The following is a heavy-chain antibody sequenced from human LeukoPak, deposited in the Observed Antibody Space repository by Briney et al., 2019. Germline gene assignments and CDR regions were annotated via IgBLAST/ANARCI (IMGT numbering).Heavy chain of an antibody. CDR2: IYYSGST. V-gene: IGHV4-61*05. CDR3: ARQSPYPGWFDP. CDR1: GGSISSSSYY. Sequence: SETLSLTCTVSGGSISSSSYYWGWIRQPPGKGLEWIGYIYYSGSTSYNPSLKSRVTISVDTSKKQFSLKLSSVTAADTAFYYCARQSPYPGWFDPWGQGTLVTVSS. J-gene: IGHJ5*02.